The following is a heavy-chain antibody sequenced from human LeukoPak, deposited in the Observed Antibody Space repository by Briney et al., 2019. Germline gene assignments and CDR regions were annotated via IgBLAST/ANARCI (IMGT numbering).Heavy chain of an antibody. J-gene: IGHJ3*02. CDR1: GFTFNNYA. CDR2: ISGSDAGT. Sequence: GGSLRLSCAASGFTFNNYAMSWVRQAPGKGLEWVSAISGSDAGTYYADSVKGRFTISRDNSKNTLYLQMNSLRAEDTAVYYCARRSAAKDAFDIWGQGTKVTVSS. D-gene: IGHD6-25*01. V-gene: IGHV3-23*01. CDR3: ARRSAAKDAFDI.